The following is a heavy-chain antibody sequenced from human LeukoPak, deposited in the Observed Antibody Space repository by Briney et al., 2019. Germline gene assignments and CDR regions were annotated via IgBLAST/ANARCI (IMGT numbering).Heavy chain of an antibody. J-gene: IGHJ4*02. CDR3: ARDLNLYDSSDYYPR. Sequence: GGSLRLSCAASGFTFSSYSMNWVRQAPGKGLEWVSYISSSSGTIYYADSVKGRFTISRDNAENSLYLQMNSLRDEDTAVYYCARDLNLYDSSDYYPRWGQGTLVTVSS. CDR2: ISSSSGTI. D-gene: IGHD3-22*01. CDR1: GFTFSSYS. V-gene: IGHV3-48*02.